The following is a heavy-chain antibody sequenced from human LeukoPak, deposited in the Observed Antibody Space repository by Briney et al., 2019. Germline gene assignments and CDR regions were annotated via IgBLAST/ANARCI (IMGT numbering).Heavy chain of an antibody. J-gene: IGHJ4*02. Sequence: GGSLRLSCAASGFTFNNSAMNWVRQAPGKGLEWVSVISGSGGTTYYADSVKGRFTIFRDNSKNTLSLQMNSLRAEDTAVYYCAKKRSGYYSFDYWSQGTLVTVSS. CDR1: GFTFNNSA. CDR2: ISGSGGTT. V-gene: IGHV3-23*01. CDR3: AKKRSGYYSFDY. D-gene: IGHD3-22*01.